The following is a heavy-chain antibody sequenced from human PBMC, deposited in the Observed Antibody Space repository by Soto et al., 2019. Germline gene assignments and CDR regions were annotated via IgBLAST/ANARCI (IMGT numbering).Heavy chain of an antibody. V-gene: IGHV4-59*01. D-gene: IGHD3-3*01. CDR3: ARATIFGVPNFDY. CDR1: GGSISSYY. CDR2: IYYSGST. Sequence: SETLSVTWTVSGGSISSYYWSWIRQPPGKGLEWIGYIYYSGSTNYNPSLKSRVTISVDTSKNQFSLKLSSVTAADTAVYYCARATIFGVPNFDYWGQGTLVTVSS. J-gene: IGHJ4*02.